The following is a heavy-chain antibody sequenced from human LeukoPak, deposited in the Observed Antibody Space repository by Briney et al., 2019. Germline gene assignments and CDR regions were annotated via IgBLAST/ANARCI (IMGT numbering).Heavy chain of an antibody. CDR3: ARVNGELLDY. J-gene: IGHJ4*02. CDR2: IWYDGSKK. Sequence: GGSLRLSCAASGFTFSNYSMHWVRQAPGKGLEWVAVIWYDGSKKYYADSVKGRFTISRDSSKNTLYLEMNSLRAEDTAVYFCARVNGELLDYWGQGTLVTVSS. D-gene: IGHD1-26*01. V-gene: IGHV3-33*01. CDR1: GFTFSNYS.